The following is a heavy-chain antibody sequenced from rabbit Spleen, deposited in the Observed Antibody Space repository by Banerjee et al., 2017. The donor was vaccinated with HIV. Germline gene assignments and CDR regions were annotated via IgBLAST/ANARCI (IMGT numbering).Heavy chain of an antibody. CDR1: GFSFSDRDV. CDR2: INAATAKP. D-gene: IGHD1-1*01. J-gene: IGHJ4*01. V-gene: IGHV1S45*01. Sequence: QEQLVESGGGLVQPEGSLTPTCKASGFSFSDRDVMCWVRQAPGKGLEWIACINAATAKPVYATWAKGRFTISRTSSTTVTLRMTSLTAADRATYFCARDLVGVIGWNFYLWGPGTLVTVS. CDR3: ARDLVGVIGWNFYL.